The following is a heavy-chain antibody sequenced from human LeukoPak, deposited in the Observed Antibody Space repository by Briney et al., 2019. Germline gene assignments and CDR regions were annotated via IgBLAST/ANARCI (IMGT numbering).Heavy chain of an antibody. D-gene: IGHD3-22*01. V-gene: IGHV3-7*03. CDR2: IKHDGSEK. Sequence: GGSLRLSCAASGFTFSRHWMTWVRQAPGKGLEWVPNIKHDGSEKNYVDSVKGRFTTSRDNAKNSLYLQMNSLRAEDTAVYYCATPLDYYDRSDSHQGGDWGQGTLVTVSS. CDR1: GFTFSRHW. J-gene: IGHJ4*02. CDR3: ATPLDYYDRSDSHQGGD.